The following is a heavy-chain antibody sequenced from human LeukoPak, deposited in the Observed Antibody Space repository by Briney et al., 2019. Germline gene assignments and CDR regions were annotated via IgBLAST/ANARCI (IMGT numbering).Heavy chain of an antibody. V-gene: IGHV3-48*03. CDR2: ISSSGSTI. J-gene: IGHJ3*02. CDR3: AREALEWSPPDI. Sequence: RGSLRLSCVASRLTFSSYEMNWVRQAPGKGLEWVSYISSSGSTIYYADSVKGRFTISRDNAKNSLYLQMNSLRAEDTAVYYCAREALEWSPPDIWGQGTTVTVSS. CDR1: RLTFSSYE. D-gene: IGHD3-3*01.